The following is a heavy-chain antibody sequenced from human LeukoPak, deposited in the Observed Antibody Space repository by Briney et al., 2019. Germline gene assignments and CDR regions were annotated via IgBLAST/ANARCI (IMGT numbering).Heavy chain of an antibody. J-gene: IGHJ4*02. CDR1: GFTFGDYA. Sequence: GGSLRLSCTASGFTFGDYAMSWVRRAPGKGLEWVAFIRSKAYGGTTEYAASVKGRFTISRDDSKSIAYLQMNSLKTEDTAVYYCTRDLCSSTSCYAPFDYWGQGTLVTVSS. CDR2: IRSKAYGGTT. V-gene: IGHV3-49*04. D-gene: IGHD2-2*01. CDR3: TRDLCSSTSCYAPFDY.